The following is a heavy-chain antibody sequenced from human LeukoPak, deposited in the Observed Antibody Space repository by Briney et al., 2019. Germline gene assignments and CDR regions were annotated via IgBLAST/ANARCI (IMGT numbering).Heavy chain of an antibody. V-gene: IGHV3-30*18. CDR3: AKGMGTSSTWDH. D-gene: IGHD6-6*01. CDR1: GFTFSSYG. CDR2: ISYDGSNK. Sequence: GGSLRLSCAASGFTFSSYGMHWVRQAPGKGLEWVAVISYDGSNKYFADSVKGRFTISRDNSENTLSLQMDGLRDDDTAVYYCAKGMGTSSTWDHWGQGTLVTVSS. J-gene: IGHJ4*02.